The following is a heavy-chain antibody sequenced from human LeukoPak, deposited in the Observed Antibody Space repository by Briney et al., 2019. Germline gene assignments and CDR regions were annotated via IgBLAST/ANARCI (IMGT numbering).Heavy chain of an antibody. CDR2: IWYDGSNK. V-gene: IGHV3-33*01. CDR1: GFTFSSYG. Sequence: GGSLRLSCAASGFTFSSYGMHWVRQAPGKGLEWVAVIWYDGSNKYYADFVKGRFTISRDNSKNTLYLQMNSLRAEDTAVYYCARDSRGMDVWGKGTTVTVSS. CDR3: ARDSRGMDV. J-gene: IGHJ6*04.